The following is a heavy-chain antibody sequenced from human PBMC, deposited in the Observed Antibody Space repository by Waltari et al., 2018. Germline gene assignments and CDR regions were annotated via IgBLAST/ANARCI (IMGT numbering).Heavy chain of an antibody. CDR1: GGSFSGYY. Sequence: QVQLQQWGAGLLKPTETLSLTRAVYGGSFSGYYWSWIRQPPGKGLEWIGEINHGGSTNYNPSLKSRVIISVDTSKDQFSLKLSSVTAADTAVYYCARGGGYGSGSYRWAVWGQGTLVTVSS. CDR2: INHGGST. V-gene: IGHV4-34*01. D-gene: IGHD3-10*01. CDR3: ARGGGYGSGSYRWAV. J-gene: IGHJ4*02.